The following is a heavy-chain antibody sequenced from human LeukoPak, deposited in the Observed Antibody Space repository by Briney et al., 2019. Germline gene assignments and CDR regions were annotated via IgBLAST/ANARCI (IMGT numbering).Heavy chain of an antibody. J-gene: IGHJ4*02. CDR2: IGGSGTRT. V-gene: IGHV3-23*01. CDR3: AKDSHWILFDD. Sequence: GGSLRLSCSASGFTFTTYGMNWVRQAPGKGLEWVSGIGGSGTRTYYADSVKGRFTISRDNSKNTLYLQMNSLRDEDTAVYYCAKDSHWILFDDWGQGILVSVSP. CDR1: GFTFTTYG. D-gene: IGHD2-2*03.